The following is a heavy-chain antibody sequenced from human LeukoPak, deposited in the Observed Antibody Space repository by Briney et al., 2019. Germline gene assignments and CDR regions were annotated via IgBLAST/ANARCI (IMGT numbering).Heavy chain of an antibody. CDR2: ISGSGGNT. J-gene: IGHJ4*02. CDR3: AKVSWANYFDY. CDR1: GFSFSSYA. D-gene: IGHD6-13*01. Sequence: GGSLRLSCAASGFSFSSYAMSWVRQAPGKGPEWVSAISGSGGNTYYADSVRGRFTISRDNSKNTPYLQMNSLRAEDTATYYCAKVSWANYFDYWGQGTLVTVSS. V-gene: IGHV3-23*01.